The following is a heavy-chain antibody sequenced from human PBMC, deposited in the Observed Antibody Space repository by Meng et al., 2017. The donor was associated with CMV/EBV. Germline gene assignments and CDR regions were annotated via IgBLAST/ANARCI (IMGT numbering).Heavy chain of an antibody. CDR1: GYTFTSYY. CDR3: ARDFRPTYSSSWYHWFDP. D-gene: IGHD6-13*01. V-gene: IGHV1-46*01. CDR2: INPSGGST. J-gene: IGHJ5*02. Sequence: ASVKVSCKASGYTFTSYYMHWVRQAPGQGLEWMGIINPSGGSTSYAQKFQGRVTMTRDTSTSTVYMELSGLRSEDTAVYYCARDFRPTYSSSWYHWFDPWGQGTLVTVSS.